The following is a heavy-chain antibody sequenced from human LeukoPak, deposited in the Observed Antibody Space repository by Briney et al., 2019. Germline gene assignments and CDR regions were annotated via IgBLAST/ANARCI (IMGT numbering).Heavy chain of an antibody. J-gene: IGHJ4*02. CDR2: ISGSGGST. CDR1: GFTFSSYA. V-gene: IGHV3-23*01. CDR3: AKGRDTYYYGSGSLFDY. Sequence: GGSLRLSCAASGFTFSSYAMSWVRQAPGKGLEWVSAISGSGGSTYYADSVKGRFTSSRDNSKNTLYLQMNSLRAEDTAVYYCAKGRDTYYYGSGSLFDYWGQGILVTVSS. D-gene: IGHD3-10*01.